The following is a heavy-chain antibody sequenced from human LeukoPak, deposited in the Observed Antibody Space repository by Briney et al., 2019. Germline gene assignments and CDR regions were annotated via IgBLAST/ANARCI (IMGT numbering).Heavy chain of an antibody. V-gene: IGHV3-23*01. CDR3: VRQLVPSANAVDV. J-gene: IGHJ6*02. CDR1: GFNFRSYA. CDR2: ITTGGGLK. D-gene: IGHD5-24*01. Sequence: PGGPLRLSCVASGFNFRSYAMRWFRQAPGKGLEYASSITTGGGLKFYANSVRGRFTISRDNSKNTLYLQMHRLTVEDTAVYYCVRQLVPSANAVDVWGQGTTVIVSS.